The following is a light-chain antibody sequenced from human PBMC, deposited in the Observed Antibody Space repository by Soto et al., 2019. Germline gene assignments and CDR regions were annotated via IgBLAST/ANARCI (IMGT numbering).Light chain of an antibody. CDR3: QQFGSSPVT. J-gene: IGKJ1*01. V-gene: IGKV3-20*01. Sequence: EIVLTQSPGTLSLSPGERATLSCRASQSLSGNYLAWYQQKPGQAPRLLIYGASSRATGVPDRFSGSGSGTDFILTINRLEPEDSAMYFCQQFGSSPVTFGQGTKVDIK. CDR2: GAS. CDR1: QSLSGNY.